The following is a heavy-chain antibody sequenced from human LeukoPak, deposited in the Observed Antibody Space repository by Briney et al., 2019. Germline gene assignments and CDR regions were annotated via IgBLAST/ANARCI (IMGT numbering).Heavy chain of an antibody. V-gene: IGHV4-59*11. CDR2: IYYSGST. J-gene: IGHJ5*02. Sequence: SETLSLTCTVSGGSISSHYWSWIRQPPGKGLGWSGYIYYSGSTNYNPSLKSRVTISVDTSKNQISLKLSSVTAADTAVYYCAREVITIFGVVIGWFDPWGQGTLVTVSS. D-gene: IGHD3-3*01. CDR3: AREVITIFGVVIGWFDP. CDR1: GGSISSHY.